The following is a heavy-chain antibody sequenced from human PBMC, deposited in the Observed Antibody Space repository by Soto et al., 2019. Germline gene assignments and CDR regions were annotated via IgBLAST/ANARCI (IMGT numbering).Heavy chain of an antibody. D-gene: IGHD2-15*01. J-gene: IGHJ6*02. Sequence: SVKVSCKASGGTFSSYAISWVRQAPGQGLEWMGGIIPIFGTANYAQKFQGRVTITADESTSTAYMELSSLRSEDTAVYYCARDLDCSGGSCYYGPSMDVWGQGTTVTVSS. V-gene: IGHV1-69*13. CDR3: ARDLDCSGGSCYYGPSMDV. CDR1: GGTFSSYA. CDR2: IIPIFGTA.